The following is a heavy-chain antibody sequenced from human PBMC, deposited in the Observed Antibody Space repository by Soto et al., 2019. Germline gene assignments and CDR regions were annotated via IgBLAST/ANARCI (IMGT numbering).Heavy chain of an antibody. J-gene: IGHJ6*02. D-gene: IGHD6-19*01. CDR1: GGSISSSSYY. Sequence: SETLSLTCTVSGGSISSSSYYWGWIRQPPGKGLEWIGSIYYSGSTYYNPSLKSRVTISVDTSKNQFSLKLSSVTAADTAVYYCARVAGITDYYYYGMDVWGQGTTVTVSS. CDR3: ARVAGITDYYYYGMDV. CDR2: IYYSGST. V-gene: IGHV4-39*01.